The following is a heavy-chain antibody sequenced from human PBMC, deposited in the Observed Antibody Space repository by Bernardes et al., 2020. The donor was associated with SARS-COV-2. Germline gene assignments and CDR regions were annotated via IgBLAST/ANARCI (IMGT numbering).Heavy chain of an antibody. CDR3: ARERVVVPAVHKGQNWFDP. V-gene: IGHV1-2*02. CDR1: GYTFTGYY. J-gene: IGHJ5*02. D-gene: IGHD2-2*01. Sequence: ASVKVSCKASGYTFTGYYMHWVRQAPGQGLEWMGWINPNSGGTNYAQKFQGRVTMTRDTSISTAYMELSRLRSDDTAVYYCARERVVVPAVHKGQNWFDPWGQGTLVTVSS. CDR2: INPNSGGT.